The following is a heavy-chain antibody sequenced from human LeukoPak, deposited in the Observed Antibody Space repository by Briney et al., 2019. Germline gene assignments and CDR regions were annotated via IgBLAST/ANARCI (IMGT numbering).Heavy chain of an antibody. CDR2: MYYSGST. Sequence: PSQTLSLTCTVSGGSISSGGYYWSWIRQHPGKGLEWIGYMYYSGSTYYNPSLKSRVTISVDTSKNQFSLKLSSVTAADTAVYYCARVRGSYKDDAFDIWGQGTMVTVSS. CDR3: ARVRGSYKDDAFDI. D-gene: IGHD2-15*01. V-gene: IGHV4-31*03. J-gene: IGHJ3*02. CDR1: GGSISSGGYY.